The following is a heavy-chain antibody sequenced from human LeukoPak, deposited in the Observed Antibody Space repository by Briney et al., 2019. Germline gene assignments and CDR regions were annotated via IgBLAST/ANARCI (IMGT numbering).Heavy chain of an antibody. CDR2: INAGNGNT. CDR1: GYTFTSYA. V-gene: IGHV1-3*01. J-gene: IGHJ4*02. D-gene: IGHD6-13*01. Sequence: GASVKVSCKASGYTFTSYAMHWVRQAPGQRLEWMGWINAGNGNTKYSQKFQGRVTITRDTSASTAYMELSSLRSEDTAVYYCARYRGAAGPRWYFDYWGQGTLVTVSS. CDR3: ARYRGAAGPRWYFDY.